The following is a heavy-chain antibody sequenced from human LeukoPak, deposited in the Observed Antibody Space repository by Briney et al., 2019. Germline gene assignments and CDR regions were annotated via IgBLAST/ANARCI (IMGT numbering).Heavy chain of an antibody. J-gene: IGHJ5*02. CDR2: INSDGSST. CDR1: GFSFSSYW. CDR3: ARDKANLNSRGCWFDP. V-gene: IGHV3-74*01. Sequence: RGSLRLSCAASGFSFSSYWMHWVRQAPGKGLVWVSRINSDGSSTNYADSVKGRFTISRDNAKNTLYLQMNSLRAEDTAVYYCARDKANLNSRGCWFDPWGQGTLVTVSS. D-gene: IGHD1/OR15-1a*01.